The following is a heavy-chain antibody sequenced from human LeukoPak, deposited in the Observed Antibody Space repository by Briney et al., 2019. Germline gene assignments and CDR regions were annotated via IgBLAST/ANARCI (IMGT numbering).Heavy chain of an antibody. D-gene: IGHD2-15*01. CDR2: INQDGSET. CDR3: ARPELPGWSVLSDF. V-gene: IGHV3-7*01. Sequence: GGSLRLSCAASGFTFSSYAMSWVRQAPGKGLEWVANINQDGSETYYADSVKGRFTMSRENGKNSLDLQMNSLRAEDTAVYYCARPELPGWSVLSDFWGQGTLVTVSS. CDR1: GFTFSSYA. J-gene: IGHJ4*02.